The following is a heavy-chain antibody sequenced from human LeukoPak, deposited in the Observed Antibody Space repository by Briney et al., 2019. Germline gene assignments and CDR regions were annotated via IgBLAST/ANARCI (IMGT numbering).Heavy chain of an antibody. D-gene: IGHD5-12*01. CDR2: IKGKADGGTT. CDR1: GFTFSNAW. V-gene: IGHV3-15*01. J-gene: IGHJ5*02. CDR3: TTEEWLRGFDP. Sequence: PGGSLRLSCAASGFTFSNAWMSWVRQAPGEGLEWVGRIKGKADGGTTDYAAAVKGRFTISRDDSKDALYLQMNSLKTEDTAVYYCTTEEWLRGFDPWGQGTLVTVSS.